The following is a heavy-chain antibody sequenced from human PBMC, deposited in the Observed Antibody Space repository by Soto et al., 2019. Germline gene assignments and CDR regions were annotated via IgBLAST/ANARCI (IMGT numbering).Heavy chain of an antibody. CDR2: IYGDDGE. CDR3: ANREGVDYVWGSYKGAFDV. CDR1: GFSLSSSGVG. D-gene: IGHD3-16*01. Sequence: SCPTLVNPTQTLTLTCTFSGFSLSSSGVGVGWIRQPPGKALEWLALIYGDDGERYTPSLKTRLTITKDTSKNQVVLTMTNMDPVDTATYYCANREGVDYVWGSYKGAFDVWGQETMVTV. V-gene: IGHV2-5*02. J-gene: IGHJ3*01.